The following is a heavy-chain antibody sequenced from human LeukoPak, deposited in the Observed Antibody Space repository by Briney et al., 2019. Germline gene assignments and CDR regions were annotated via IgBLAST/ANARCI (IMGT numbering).Heavy chain of an antibody. J-gene: IGHJ4*02. V-gene: IGHV3-30-3*01. CDR3: AREGVVRGVIITLAGEWDY. D-gene: IGHD3-10*01. CDR1: GFTFSSYA. CDR2: ISYDGSNK. Sequence: PGGSLRLSCAASGFTFSSYAMHWVRQAPGKGLEWVAVISYDGSNKYYADSVKGRFTISRDNSKNTLYLQMNSLRAEDTAVYYCAREGVVRGVIITLAGEWDYWGQGTLVTVSS.